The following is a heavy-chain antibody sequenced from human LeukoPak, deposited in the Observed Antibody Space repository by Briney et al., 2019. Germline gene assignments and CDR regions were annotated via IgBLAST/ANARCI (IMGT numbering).Heavy chain of an antibody. CDR3: ARGYCSGGSCYPSDI. Sequence: SETLSLTCTVSGGSISSSSYYWDWIRQPPGKGLEWIGSIYYSGSTYYNPSLKSRVTISVDTSKNQFSLKLSSVTAADTAVYYCARGYCSGGSCYPSDIWGQGTMVTVSS. CDR1: GGSISSSSYY. D-gene: IGHD2-15*01. J-gene: IGHJ3*02. CDR2: IYYSGST. V-gene: IGHV4-39*07.